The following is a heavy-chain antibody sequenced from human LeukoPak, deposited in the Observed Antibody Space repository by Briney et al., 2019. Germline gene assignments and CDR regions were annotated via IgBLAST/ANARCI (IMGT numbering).Heavy chain of an antibody. V-gene: IGHV3-74*01. Sequence: GGSLRLSCVVSGFSFSDDWMHWVRQAPGKGPEWLSRTSKDGSDTFYADAAKGRFTASRDNAKNTFYLQVTNVRPEDTAVYHCARGGYSGSYYRFSWGQGTLVTVAS. CDR3: ARGGYSGSYYRFS. CDR2: TSKDGSDT. CDR1: GFSFSDDW. D-gene: IGHD5-12*01. J-gene: IGHJ4*02.